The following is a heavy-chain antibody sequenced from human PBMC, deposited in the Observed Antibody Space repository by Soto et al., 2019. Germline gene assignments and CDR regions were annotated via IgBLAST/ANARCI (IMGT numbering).Heavy chain of an antibody. J-gene: IGHJ4*02. CDR3: GREYFDSRGTPPGD. D-gene: IGHD3-22*01. V-gene: IGHV1-46*01. CDR1: GYTFTHYY. CDR2: INPGGGYT. Sequence: ASVKVSCKTSGYTFTHYYMHWVRLAPGQGLEWMGVINPGGGYTTYAQKFQGRVTMTRGTSTSTVYMELSSLKSEDTAVYYCGREYFDSRGTPPGDWGQGTLVTVSS.